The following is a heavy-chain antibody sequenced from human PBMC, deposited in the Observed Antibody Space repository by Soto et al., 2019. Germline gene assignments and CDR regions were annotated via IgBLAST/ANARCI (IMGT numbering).Heavy chain of an antibody. CDR1: GFTFSSYG. Sequence: SLRLSCAASGFTFSSYGMHWVRQAPGKGLEWVAVISYDGSNKYYADSVRGRFTISRDNSKNTLYLQMNSLRAEDTAVYYCAKDFEAMVRGVIISEPRHYYYGMDVWGQGTTVTVSS. D-gene: IGHD3-10*01. J-gene: IGHJ6*02. V-gene: IGHV3-30*18. CDR2: ISYDGSNK. CDR3: AKDFEAMVRGVIISEPRHYYYGMDV.